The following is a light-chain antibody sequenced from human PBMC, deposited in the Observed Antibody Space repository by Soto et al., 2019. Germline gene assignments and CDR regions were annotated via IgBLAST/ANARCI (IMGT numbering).Light chain of an antibody. CDR2: DAS. J-gene: IGKJ1*01. V-gene: IGKV1-5*01. Sequence: DIPMTQSPSTLSASVGDRVTITCRASQTIGSWLAWYQQKPGKAPELLIYDASTLEGGVPSRFSGSGSGTEFSLTITSLQPDDFAPFYCQQYSSFPRTFGQGTKVEIK. CDR1: QTIGSW. CDR3: QQYSSFPRT.